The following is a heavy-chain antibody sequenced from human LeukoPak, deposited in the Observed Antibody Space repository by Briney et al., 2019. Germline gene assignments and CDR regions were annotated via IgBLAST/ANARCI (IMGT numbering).Heavy chain of an antibody. CDR1: GFTFSSYA. V-gene: IGHV3-23*01. CDR2: ISGSGGTT. Sequence: GGSLRLSCAASGFTFSSYAMSWVRQAPGKGPEWVSIISGSGGTTYYADSVKGRFTISRDNSKNTLYLQMNNLRVDDTAVYYCARGDYDILTGYYMYYWGQGTLVTVSS. D-gene: IGHD3-9*01. J-gene: IGHJ4*02. CDR3: ARGDYDILTGYYMYY.